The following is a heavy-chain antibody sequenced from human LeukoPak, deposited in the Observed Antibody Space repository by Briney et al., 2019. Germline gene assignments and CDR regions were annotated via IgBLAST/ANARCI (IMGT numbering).Heavy chain of an antibody. CDR2: ISSSGSTI. CDR3: ARDAGSGSFDY. D-gene: IGHD1-26*01. CDR1: GFTFSDYY. V-gene: IGHV3-11*01. J-gene: IGHJ4*02. Sequence: GGSLRLFCAASGFTFSDYYMSWNRQAPGKGLEWVSYISSSGSTIYYADSVKGRFTISRDNAKNSLYLQMNSLRAEDTAVYYCARDAGSGSFDYWGQGTLVTVSS.